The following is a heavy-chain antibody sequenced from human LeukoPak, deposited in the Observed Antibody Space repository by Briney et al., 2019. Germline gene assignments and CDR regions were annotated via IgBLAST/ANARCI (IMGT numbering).Heavy chain of an antibody. V-gene: IGHV1-8*01. J-gene: IGHJ4*02. Sequence: ASVKVSCKASGYTFTSYDINWVRQATGQGLDWMGWMNPNSGNTGYAQKFQGRVTMIRNTSISTAYMELSSLRSEDTAVYYCARGVGEYQLLSYYFDYWGQGTLVTVSS. CDR3: ARGVGEYQLLSYYFDY. CDR2: MNPNSGNT. D-gene: IGHD2-2*01. CDR1: GYTFTSYD.